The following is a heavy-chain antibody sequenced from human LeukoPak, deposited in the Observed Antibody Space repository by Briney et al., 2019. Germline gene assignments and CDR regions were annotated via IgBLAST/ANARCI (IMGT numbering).Heavy chain of an antibody. Sequence: SVKVSCKASGGTFSSYAISWVRQAPGQGLEWMGRIIPIFGTANYAQKFQGRVTITTDESTSTTYMELSSLRSEDTAVYYCARDGYNIEPGFVYWGQGTLVTVSS. J-gene: IGHJ4*02. CDR1: GGTFSSYA. CDR2: IIPIFGTA. CDR3: ARDGYNIEPGFVY. V-gene: IGHV1-69*05. D-gene: IGHD5-24*01.